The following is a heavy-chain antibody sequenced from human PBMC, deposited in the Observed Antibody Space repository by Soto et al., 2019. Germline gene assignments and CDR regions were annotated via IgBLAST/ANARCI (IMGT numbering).Heavy chain of an antibody. Sequence: QVQLVQSGAEVKKPGSSVKVSCKTSGATFRTSAISWVRQAPGQGLEWMGGIMPVFSTPDYAQKFQGRVTITAEESTGTAYMELSSLRSEDTAVYYCARDKDRQQLGGNYYYIMDVWGQGTTVTVSS. D-gene: IGHD3-3*02. CDR2: IMPVFSTP. CDR3: ARDKDRQQLGGNYYYIMDV. J-gene: IGHJ6*01. CDR1: GATFRTSA. V-gene: IGHV1-69*12.